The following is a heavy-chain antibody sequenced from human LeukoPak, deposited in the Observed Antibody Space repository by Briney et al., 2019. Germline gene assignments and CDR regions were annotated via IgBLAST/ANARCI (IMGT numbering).Heavy chain of an antibody. D-gene: IGHD2-15*01. V-gene: IGHV1-18*03. CDR1: GYTFTSYG. CDR2: ISAYNGNT. Sequence: ASVKVSCKASGYTFTSYGISWVRQAPGQGLEWMGWISAYNGNTNYAQKLQGRVTMTTDTSTGTAYMELRSLRSDDMAVYYCAREAEAADYYYYYGMDVWGQGTTVTVSS. CDR3: AREAEAADYYYYYGMDV. J-gene: IGHJ6*02.